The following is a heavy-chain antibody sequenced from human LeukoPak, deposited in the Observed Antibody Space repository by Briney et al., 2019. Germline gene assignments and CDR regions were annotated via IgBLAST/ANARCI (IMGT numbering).Heavy chain of an antibody. CDR1: GFTFSGYA. V-gene: IGHV3-33*08. D-gene: IGHD5-12*01. CDR3: ARDIGYSGYFDY. CDR2: IWYDGSNK. Sequence: QTGGSLRLSCAASGFTFSGYALTWVRQAPGKGLEWVAVIWYDGSNKYYADSVKGRFTISRDNSKNTLYLQMNSLRAEDTAVYYCARDIGYSGYFDYWGQGTLVTVSS. J-gene: IGHJ4*02.